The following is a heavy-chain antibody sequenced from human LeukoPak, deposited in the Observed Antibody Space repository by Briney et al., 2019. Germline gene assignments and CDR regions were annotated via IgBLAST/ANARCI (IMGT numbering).Heavy chain of an antibody. V-gene: IGHV3-74*01. J-gene: IGHJ5*02. Sequence: GGSLRLSCAASGFTFSSYWMHWVRQAPGKGLVWVSRINSDGSSTSYADSVKGRFTISRDNAKNTLYLQMNSPRAEDTAVYYCAREDSTNRHGSGKFWFDPWGQGTLVTVSS. CDR3: AREDSTNRHGSGKFWFDP. CDR1: GFTFSSYW. CDR2: INSDGSST. D-gene: IGHD3-10*01.